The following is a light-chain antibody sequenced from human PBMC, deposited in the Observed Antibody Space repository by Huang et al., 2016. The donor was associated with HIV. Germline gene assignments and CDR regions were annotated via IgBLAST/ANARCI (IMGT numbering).Light chain of an antibody. CDR1: QDVRSY. Sequence: IQMTQSPASLSAYVGDRVTISCQANQDVRSYLNWYQQKPVKAPSLLLYVASNLQAGVPSRFSGNGSGTDFTITISSLQSEDIATYYCQQYDSLYTFGQGTRLEIK. V-gene: IGKV1-33*01. J-gene: IGKJ2*01. CDR2: VAS. CDR3: QQYDSLYT.